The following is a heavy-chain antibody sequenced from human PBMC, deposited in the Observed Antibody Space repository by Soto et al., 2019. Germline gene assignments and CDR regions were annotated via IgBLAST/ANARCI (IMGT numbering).Heavy chain of an antibody. CDR2: IIPIFGTA. D-gene: IGHD2-21*01. V-gene: IGHV1-69*13. CDR3: AKDFVEVQSALNYFDY. CDR1: GGTFSSYA. Sequence: GASVKVSCKASGGTFSSYAISWVRQAPGQGLEWMGGIIPIFGTANYAQKFQGRVTITADESTSTAYMELSSLRSEDTAVYYCAKDFVEVQSALNYFDYWGQGTIVTVSS. J-gene: IGHJ4*02.